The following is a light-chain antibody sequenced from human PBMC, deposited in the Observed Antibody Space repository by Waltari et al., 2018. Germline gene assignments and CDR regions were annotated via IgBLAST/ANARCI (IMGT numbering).Light chain of an antibody. CDR2: DVG. CDR3: SSYTSSSTLV. V-gene: IGLV2-14*03. CDR1: SSDVGGYNY. J-gene: IGLJ2*01. Sequence: QSALTQPASVSGSPGQSITISCTGTSSDVGGYNYVSWYQHHPGKAPNLMIYDVGNRPSGVSNRFSGSKSGNTASLTISGLQAEDEADYYCSSYTSSSTLVFGGGTKLTVL.